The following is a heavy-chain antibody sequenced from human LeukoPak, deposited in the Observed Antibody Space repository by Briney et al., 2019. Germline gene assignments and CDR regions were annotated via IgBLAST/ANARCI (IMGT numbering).Heavy chain of an antibody. CDR2: IWYDGSNK. D-gene: IGHD6-19*01. J-gene: IGHJ6*02. CDR3: AREEAVAGFLNYYGMDV. Sequence: GGSLRLSCAASGFTFSSYGMHWVRQAPGKGLEWVAVIWYDGSNKYYADSVKGRFTISRDNSKNTLYLQMNSLRAEDTAVYYCAREEAVAGFLNYYGMDVWGQGTTVTVSS. CDR1: GFTFSSYG. V-gene: IGHV3-33*01.